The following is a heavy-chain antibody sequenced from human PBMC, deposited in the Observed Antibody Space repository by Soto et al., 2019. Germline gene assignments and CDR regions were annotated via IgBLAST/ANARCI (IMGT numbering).Heavy chain of an antibody. V-gene: IGHV1-18*01. Sequence: ASVKVSCKASGYTFTSYGISWVRQAPGQGLEWMGWISAYNGNTNYAQELQGRVTMTTDTSTSTAYMELRSLRSDDTAVYYCARDWESIAAAPVDYFDYWGLGTLVTVSS. CDR2: ISAYNGNT. D-gene: IGHD6-13*01. CDR3: ARDWESIAAAPVDYFDY. CDR1: GYTFTSYG. J-gene: IGHJ4*02.